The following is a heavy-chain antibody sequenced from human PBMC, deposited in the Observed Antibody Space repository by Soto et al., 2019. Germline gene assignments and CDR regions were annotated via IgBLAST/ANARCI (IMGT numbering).Heavy chain of an antibody. Sequence: PGGSHRLSSTASGFTVSSNFMNWVRQAPGKGLEWLSVIFPGGSTYYADSMKGRFTISRDTSKNQVVLTMTNMDPVDTATYYCAHRHRQYTWNYVYFDYWGQGTLVTVSS. CDR2: IFPGGST. V-gene: IGHV3-53*05. CDR3: AHRHRQYTWNYVYFDY. J-gene: IGHJ4*02. CDR1: GFTVSSNF. D-gene: IGHD1-7*01.